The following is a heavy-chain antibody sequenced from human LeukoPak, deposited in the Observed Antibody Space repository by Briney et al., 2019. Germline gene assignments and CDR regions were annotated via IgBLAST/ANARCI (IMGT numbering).Heavy chain of an antibody. CDR2: INPNSGGT. V-gene: IGHV1-2*02. CDR3: ARAPDFEYSSSGGYYFDY. D-gene: IGHD6-6*01. J-gene: IGHJ4*02. Sequence: GASVKVSCKASGYTFTGYYMHWVRQAPGQGLEWMGWINPNSGGTNYAQKFQGRVTMTRDTSISTAYMELSRLRSDDTAVYYCARAPDFEYSSSGGYYFDYWGQGTLVTVSS. CDR1: GYTFTGYY.